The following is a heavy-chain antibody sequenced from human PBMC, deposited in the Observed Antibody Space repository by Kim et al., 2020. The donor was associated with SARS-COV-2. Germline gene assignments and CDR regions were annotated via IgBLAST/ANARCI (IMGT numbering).Heavy chain of an antibody. V-gene: IGHV3-11*06. D-gene: IGHD4-17*01. Sequence: VKGRFTISRDNAKTSLYLQMNSLRVEDTAVYYCARAPGGDYGFYYYYYMDVWGKGTTVTVSS. J-gene: IGHJ6*03. CDR3: ARAPGGDYGFYYYYYMDV.